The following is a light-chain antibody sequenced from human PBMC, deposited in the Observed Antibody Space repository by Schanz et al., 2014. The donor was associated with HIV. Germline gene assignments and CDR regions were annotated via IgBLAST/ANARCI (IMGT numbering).Light chain of an antibody. CDR3: QQYYSTPWT. J-gene: IGKJ1*01. CDR1: QSVLSSSNNKNY. Sequence: DIVMTQSPDSLAVSLGERATINCKSSQSVLSSSNNKNYLAWYQQKPGQPPKLLLYWASTRESGVPDRFSGSGSGTDVTLTISSLQAEDVAVYYCQQYYSTPWTFGQGTKVEIK. CDR2: WAS. V-gene: IGKV4-1*01.